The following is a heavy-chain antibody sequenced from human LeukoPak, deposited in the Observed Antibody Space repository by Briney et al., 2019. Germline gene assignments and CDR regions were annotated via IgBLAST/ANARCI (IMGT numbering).Heavy chain of an antibody. CDR2: IYYSGST. V-gene: IGHV4-39*01. CDR1: GGSISSSSYY. D-gene: IGHD2-2*01. Sequence: PSETLSLTCTVSGGSISSSSYYWGWLRQPPGKGLEWIGSIYYSGSTYYTPPLRSRVSISADTSKSQFSLRLSSVSAADTAVYYCARHEEGRPVPAFLDVWGQGCTVTVSS. J-gene: IGHJ6*02. CDR3: ARHEEGRPVPAFLDV.